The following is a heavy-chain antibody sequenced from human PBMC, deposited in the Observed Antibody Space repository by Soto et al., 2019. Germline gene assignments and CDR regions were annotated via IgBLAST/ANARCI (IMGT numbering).Heavy chain of an antibody. D-gene: IGHD3-10*01. V-gene: IGHV4-59*06. J-gene: IGHJ5*02. CDR1: CGSISSYY. Sequence: SETLCLTCTVSCGSISSYYWSWIRQHPGKGLEWMGYIYYSGSTLYNPSLKSRVTVLVDMSKNQFSLKLSSVTAADTAVYYCARTFYFGSGSYYHDPWGQGTLVTVSS. CDR3: ARTFYFGSGSYYHDP. CDR2: IYYSGST.